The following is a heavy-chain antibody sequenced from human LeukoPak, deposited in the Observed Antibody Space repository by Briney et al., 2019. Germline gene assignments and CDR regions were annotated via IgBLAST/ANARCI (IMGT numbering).Heavy chain of an antibody. J-gene: IGHJ4*02. CDR3: ARVFIVVVPAATDY. Sequence: GGPLRLSCAASGFTFSDYYMSWIRQAPGKGLEWVSYISSSGSTIYHADSVKGRFTISRDNAKNSLSLQMNSLRAEDTAVYYCARVFIVVVPAATDYWGQGTLVTVSS. V-gene: IGHV3-11*04. CDR2: ISSSGSTI. CDR1: GFTFSDYY. D-gene: IGHD2-2*01.